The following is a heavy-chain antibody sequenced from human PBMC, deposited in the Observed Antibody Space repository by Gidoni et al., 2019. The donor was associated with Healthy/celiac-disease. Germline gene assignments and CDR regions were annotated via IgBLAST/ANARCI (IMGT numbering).Heavy chain of an antibody. Sequence: QVQLVQSGAEVKKPGASVKVSCKASGYTFTSYGISGVRQATGQGLEWMGWISAYNGNTNYVQKLQGRVTMTTDTSTSTAYMELRSLRSDDTAVYYCASIAVAGTGSTVYFQHWGQGTLVPVSS. V-gene: IGHV1-18*01. CDR3: ASIAVAGTGSTVYFQH. J-gene: IGHJ1*01. D-gene: IGHD6-19*01. CDR1: GYTFTSYG. CDR2: ISAYNGNT.